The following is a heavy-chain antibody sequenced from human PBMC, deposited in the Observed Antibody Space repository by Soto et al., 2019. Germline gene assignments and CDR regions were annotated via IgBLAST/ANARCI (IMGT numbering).Heavy chain of an antibody. CDR1: GDSFSSNTAS. V-gene: IGHV6-1*01. CDR3: AKGDNLATKTGYAFDP. Sequence: SQTLSLTCAISGDSFSSNTASWNGIRQSPSRGLEWLGRTYFRSNGYNDYAVSVKSRIIINPDTSNNQFSLQLNSVTPEDTAVYLCAKGDNLATKTGYAFDPWGQGIMVTVSS. CDR2: TYFRSNGYN. D-gene: IGHD5-12*01. J-gene: IGHJ5*02.